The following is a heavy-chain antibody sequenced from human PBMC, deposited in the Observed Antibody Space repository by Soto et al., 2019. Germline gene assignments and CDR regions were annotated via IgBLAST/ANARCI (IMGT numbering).Heavy chain of an antibody. CDR3: ARSFCSSTSCLFDWFDP. CDR2: IIPILGIA. V-gene: IGHV1-69*02. CDR1: GGTFSSYT. Sequence: ASVKVSCKASGGTFSSYTISWVRQAPGQGLEWMGRIIPILGIANYAQKFQGRVTITADKSTSTAYMELSSLRSEDTAVYYCARSFCSSTSCLFDWFDPWGQGTLVTVSS. D-gene: IGHD2-2*01. J-gene: IGHJ5*02.